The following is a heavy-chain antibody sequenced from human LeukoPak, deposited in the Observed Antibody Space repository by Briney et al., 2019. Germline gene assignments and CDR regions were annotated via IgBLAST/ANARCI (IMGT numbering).Heavy chain of an antibody. CDR2: IYTSGST. V-gene: IGHV4-39*07. J-gene: IGHJ5*02. Sequence: SETLSLTCTVSGGSISSSSYYWGWIRQPPGKGLEWIGRIYTSGSTNYNPSLKSRVTISVDTSKNQFSLKLSSVTAADTAVYYCARARIAVAGTSWFDPWGQGTLVTVSS. D-gene: IGHD6-19*01. CDR1: GGSISSSSYY. CDR3: ARARIAVAGTSWFDP.